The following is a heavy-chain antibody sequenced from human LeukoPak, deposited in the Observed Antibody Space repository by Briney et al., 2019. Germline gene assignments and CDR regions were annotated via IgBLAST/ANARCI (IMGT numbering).Heavy chain of an antibody. V-gene: IGHV4-59*12. CDR2: IDNSGIT. CDR3: ARRRGGDGSGELDY. Sequence: SETLSLTCIASGASISSYYWTWIRQSPGKGLEWIGYIDNSGITNYAASVKSRAAISVDTAKNEVSLKLTCVTAADTAVYYCARRRGGDGSGELDYWGQGTLATVSS. D-gene: IGHD3-10*01. J-gene: IGHJ4*02. CDR1: GASISSYY.